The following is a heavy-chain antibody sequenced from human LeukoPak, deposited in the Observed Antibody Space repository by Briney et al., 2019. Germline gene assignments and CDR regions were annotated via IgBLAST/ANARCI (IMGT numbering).Heavy chain of an antibody. CDR1: GFTFSSYE. CDR2: ISSSGSTI. V-gene: IGHV3-48*03. Sequence: GGSLRLSCAASGFTFSSYEMNWVRQAPGKGLEWVSYISSSGSTIYYADSVKGRFTISRDNAKNTLYLQMGSLRAEDMAVYYCTREGTPGSHDYWGQGALVTVSS. D-gene: IGHD7-27*01. CDR3: TREGTPGSHDY. J-gene: IGHJ4*02.